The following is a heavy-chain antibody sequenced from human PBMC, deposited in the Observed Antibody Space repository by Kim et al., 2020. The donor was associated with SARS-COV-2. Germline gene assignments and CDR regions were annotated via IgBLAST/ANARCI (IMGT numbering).Heavy chain of an antibody. D-gene: IGHD2-2*03. CDR2: ISSSSSYI. J-gene: IGHJ3*02. Sequence: GGSLRLSCAASGFTFSSYSMNWVRQAPGKGLEWVSSISSSSSYIYYADSVKGRFTISRDNAKNSLYLQMNSLRAEDTAVYYCARDFALLDIVVVPALYAFDIWGQGTMVTVSS. CDR3: ARDFALLDIVVVPALYAFDI. CDR1: GFTFSSYS. V-gene: IGHV3-21*01.